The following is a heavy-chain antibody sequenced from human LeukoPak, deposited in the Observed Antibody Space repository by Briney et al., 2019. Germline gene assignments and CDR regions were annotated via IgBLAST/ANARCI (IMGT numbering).Heavy chain of an antibody. Sequence: ASVKVSCKASGGTFTSYDINWVRQATGQGLEWMGWMNPNSGNTGYAQKFQGRVTMTRNTSISTAYMELSSLRSEDTAVYYCARQIRFSTVTYYFDYWGQGTLVTVSS. CDR3: ARQIRFSTVTYYFDY. CDR2: MNPNSGNT. CDR1: GGTFTSYD. D-gene: IGHD4-11*01. J-gene: IGHJ4*02. V-gene: IGHV1-8*01.